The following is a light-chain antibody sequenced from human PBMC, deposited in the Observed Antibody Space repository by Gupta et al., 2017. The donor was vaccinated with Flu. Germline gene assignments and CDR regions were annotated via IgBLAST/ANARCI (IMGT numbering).Light chain of an antibody. CDR3: QQYGSSPDT. CDR1: QSVTSSY. CDR2: GAS. J-gene: IGKJ2*01. Sequence: EIVLTQSPCTLSLSPGERATLSCRASQSVTSSYLDWYQQKPGQAPRLLIYGASSRATGIPDRFSGSGSGTDFTLTISRLEPEDFAVYYCQQYGSSPDTFGQGTKLEIK. V-gene: IGKV3-20*01.